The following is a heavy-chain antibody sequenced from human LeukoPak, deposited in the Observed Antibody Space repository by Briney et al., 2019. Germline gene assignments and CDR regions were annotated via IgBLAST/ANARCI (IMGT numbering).Heavy chain of an antibody. CDR2: IYYSGST. CDR3: ARDPNYYDSTRYGMDV. D-gene: IGHD3-22*01. J-gene: IGHJ6*02. CDR1: GGSISYYY. Sequence: SETLSLTCSVSGGSISYYYWSWIRQHPGKGLEWIGYIYYSGSTYYNPSLKSRVTISVDTSKNQLSLKLSSVTAADTAVYYCARDPNYYDSTRYGMDVWGQGTTVTVSS. V-gene: IGHV4-31*03.